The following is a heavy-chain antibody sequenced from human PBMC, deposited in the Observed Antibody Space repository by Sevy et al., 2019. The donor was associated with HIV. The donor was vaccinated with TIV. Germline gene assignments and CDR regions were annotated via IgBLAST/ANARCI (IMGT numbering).Heavy chain of an antibody. CDR3: ATGRGGYTDGNFYYHSGMDV. CDR2: IYNRGHV. J-gene: IGHJ6*02. Sequence: SETLSLTCAVSGGSIRGGDYYWSWIRQRPGKGLEWMGYIYNRGHVHYSPSRKSRLLISVNTSKKQFYLELRSVTAADTAISYCATGRGGYTDGNFYYHSGMDVWGHGTTVTVSS. D-gene: IGHD5-18*01. CDR1: GGSIRGGDYY. V-gene: IGHV4-31*11.